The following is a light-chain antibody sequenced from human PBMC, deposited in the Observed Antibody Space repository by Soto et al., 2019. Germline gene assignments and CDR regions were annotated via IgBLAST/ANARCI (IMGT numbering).Light chain of an antibody. CDR2: TNY. CDR1: TSNIGDNT. Sequence: QAVVTQPPSASGTPGQRITISCSGNTSNIGDNTVNWFQHLPGTAPKLLIHTNYQRPSGVPDRFSGSKSGTSASLAISGLQSEDEADYFCSAWDDSVNGVIFGGGTKLTVL. CDR3: SAWDDSVNGVI. J-gene: IGLJ2*01. V-gene: IGLV1-44*01.